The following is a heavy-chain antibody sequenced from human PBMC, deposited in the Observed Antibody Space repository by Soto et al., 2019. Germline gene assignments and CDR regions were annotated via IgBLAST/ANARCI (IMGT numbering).Heavy chain of an antibody. D-gene: IGHD6-13*01. J-gene: IGHJ6*02. Sequence: QVQLVQSGAEVKKPGSSVKVSCKASGGTFSSYTISWVRQAPGQGLEWMGRFIPILGIANYAQKFQGRVTITADKSTSTAYMELSSLRSEDTAVYYCARVAAGIGYGMDVWGQGTTVTVSS. V-gene: IGHV1-69*02. CDR3: ARVAAGIGYGMDV. CDR2: FIPILGIA. CDR1: GGTFSSYT.